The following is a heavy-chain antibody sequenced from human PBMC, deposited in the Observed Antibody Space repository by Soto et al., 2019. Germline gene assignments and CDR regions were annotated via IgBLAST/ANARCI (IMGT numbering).Heavy chain of an antibody. CDR1: GFIFNNYG. D-gene: IGHD4-17*01. Sequence: PGGSLRLSCAASGFIFNNYGMHWVRQAPGKGLEWVAVISYDGSNKYYADSVKGRFTISRDNSKNTLYLLMNILRPEDTALYYCASTGSYYWGQGTLVTVSS. CDR2: ISYDGSNK. J-gene: IGHJ4*02. CDR3: ASTGSYY. V-gene: IGHV3-30*03.